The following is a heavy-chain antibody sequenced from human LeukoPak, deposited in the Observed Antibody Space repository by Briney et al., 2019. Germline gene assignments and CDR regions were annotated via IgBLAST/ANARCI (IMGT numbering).Heavy chain of an antibody. CDR2: IYSGGST. CDR3: ARAVYSGSYSSIEWFDP. D-gene: IGHD1-26*01. Sequence: GGSLRLSCAASGFTVSSNYMSWVRQAPGNGLEWVSVIYSGGSTYYADSVKGRFTISRDNSKNTLYLQMNSLRAEDTAVYYCARAVYSGSYSSIEWFDPWGQGTLVTVSS. CDR1: GFTVSSNY. J-gene: IGHJ5*02. V-gene: IGHV3-66*01.